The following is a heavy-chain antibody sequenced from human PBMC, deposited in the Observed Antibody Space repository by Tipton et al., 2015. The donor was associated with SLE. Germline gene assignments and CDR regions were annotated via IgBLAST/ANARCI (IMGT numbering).Heavy chain of an antibody. Sequence: TLSLTCTVSGDSFSSTTYYWSWIRQPAGKGLEWIGRVYATGSTTYNPSLESRLTISVDTSNNQFSLRLNSATAADTAVYFCARSPSILPAASDVFDIWGQGTVVTVSS. D-gene: IGHD2-15*01. J-gene: IGHJ3*02. CDR3: ARSPSILPAASDVFDI. V-gene: IGHV4-61*02. CDR1: GDSFSSTTYY. CDR2: VYATGST.